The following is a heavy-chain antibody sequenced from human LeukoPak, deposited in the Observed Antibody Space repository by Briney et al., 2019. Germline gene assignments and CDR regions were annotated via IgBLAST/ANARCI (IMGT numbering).Heavy chain of an antibody. CDR2: IYPGGDS. V-gene: IGHV3-53*01. D-gene: IGHD4-17*01. CDR1: GFNVGSKH. J-gene: IGHJ4*02. Sequence: GGSLRLSCAASGFNVGSKHMNWVRQAPGEGLEWVSGIYPGGDSYYADSLKGRFIISRDISKNTVFLQMNSLRDEDTAVYYCGRLNFGDDYWGQGALVTVSS. CDR3: GRLNFGDDY.